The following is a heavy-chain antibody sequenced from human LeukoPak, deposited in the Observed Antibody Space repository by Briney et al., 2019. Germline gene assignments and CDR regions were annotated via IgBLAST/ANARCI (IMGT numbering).Heavy chain of an antibody. CDR2: INHSGST. CDR3: ARGKYNRGYSYGNFDY. J-gene: IGHJ4*02. V-gene: IGHV4-34*01. CDR1: GGSFSGYY. Sequence: SETLSLTCAVHGGSFSGYYRSWLRQPPGKGVEWIGEINHSGSTNYNPSLKRRVTISVDKSKTQFSLKLSSVTAADTAVYYCARGKYNRGYSYGNFDYWGQGTLVTVSS. D-gene: IGHD5-18*01.